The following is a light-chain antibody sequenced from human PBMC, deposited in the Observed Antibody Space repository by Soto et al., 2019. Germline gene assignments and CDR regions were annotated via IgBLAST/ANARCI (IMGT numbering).Light chain of an antibody. CDR3: SSYTSSRTLV. V-gene: IGLV2-14*01. Sequence: QSALTQTASVSGSPGRSITISCTGTSSDVGGYNYVSWYQQHPGKAPKLMIFAVTSRPSGVSSRFSGSKSDNTASLTISGLQAEDEADYYCSSYTSSRTLVFGTGTKLTVL. CDR2: AVT. CDR1: SSDVGGYNY. J-gene: IGLJ1*01.